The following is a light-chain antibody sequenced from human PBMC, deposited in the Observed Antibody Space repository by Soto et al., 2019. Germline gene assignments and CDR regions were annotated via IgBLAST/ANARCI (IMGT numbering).Light chain of an antibody. CDR1: QDISSY. Sequence: DIQMTQSPSSLSASVGDRVTITCQASQDISSYLNWYQQKPGKATKLLIYDASNLETGVPSRFSGSGSGTDFTFTISSLQPEDIATYYCQQYDNLPRLTFGGGTKVEIK. CDR2: DAS. CDR3: QQYDNLPRLT. V-gene: IGKV1-33*01. J-gene: IGKJ4*01.